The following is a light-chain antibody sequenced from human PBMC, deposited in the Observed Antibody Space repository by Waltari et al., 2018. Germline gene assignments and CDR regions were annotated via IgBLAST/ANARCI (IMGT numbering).Light chain of an antibody. J-gene: IGLJ3*02. V-gene: IGLV1-40*01. CDR2: ENT. Sequence: QSVLTQAPSVSGAPGQRVTISCPAGDSNIASFGFNWYQHLPGRVPKLLIYENTNRPSGVPDRFSGSKSGTSASLAIEGLQPEDEGDYYCQSYDNSLRGSVLFGGGTKVTV. CDR1: DSNIASFG. CDR3: QSYDNSLRGSVL.